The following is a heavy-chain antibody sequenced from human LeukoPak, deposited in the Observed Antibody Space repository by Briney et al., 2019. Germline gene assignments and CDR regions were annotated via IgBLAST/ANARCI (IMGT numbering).Heavy chain of an antibody. V-gene: IGHV3-30-3*01. CDR1: GFTFSSYA. D-gene: IGHD5-12*01. CDR2: ISYDGGNK. J-gene: IGHJ4*02. CDR3: AREWVATLTFDY. Sequence: PGGSLRLSCAASGFTFSSYAMHWVRQAPGKGLEWVAVISYDGGNKYYADSVKGRFTISRDNSKNTLYLQMNSLRAGDTAVYYCAREWVATLTFDYWGQGTLVTVSS.